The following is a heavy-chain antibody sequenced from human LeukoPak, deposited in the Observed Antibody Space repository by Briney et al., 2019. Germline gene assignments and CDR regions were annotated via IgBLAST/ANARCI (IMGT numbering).Heavy chain of an antibody. D-gene: IGHD3-3*01. CDR2: ISGSGGST. CDR1: GFTFSSYA. J-gene: IGHJ4*02. Sequence: GGPLRLSCAASGFTFSSYAMSWVRQAPGKGLEWVSAISGSGGSTYYADSVKGRFTISRDNSKNTLYLQMNSLRAEDTAVYYCAKSGTYDFWSGSDYWGQGTLVTVSS. CDR3: AKSGTYDFWSGSDY. V-gene: IGHV3-23*01.